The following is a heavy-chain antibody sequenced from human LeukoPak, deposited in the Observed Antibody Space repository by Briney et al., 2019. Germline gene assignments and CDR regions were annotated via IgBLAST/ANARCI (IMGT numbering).Heavy chain of an antibody. CDR3: ARRMIFGVEDY. D-gene: IGHD3-3*01. V-gene: IGHV4-30-4*01. CDR1: GGSISSGDYY. J-gene: IGHJ4*02. Sequence: NTSETLSLTCTVSGGSISSGDYYWSWIRQPPGKGLEWIGYIYYSGSTYYNPSLKSRVTISVDTSKNQFSLKLSSVTAADTAVYYCARRMIFGVEDYWGQGTLVTVSS. CDR2: IYYSGST.